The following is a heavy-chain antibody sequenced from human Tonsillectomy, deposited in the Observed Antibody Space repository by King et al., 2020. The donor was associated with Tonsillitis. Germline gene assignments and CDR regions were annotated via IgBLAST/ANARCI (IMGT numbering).Heavy chain of an antibody. CDR2: IRSKAYGGTS. Sequence: QLVQSGGGLVQPGRSLRLSCTASGFTFGDYAMSWVRQAPGKGLEWVTFIRSKAYGGTSEYAASVKGRLTISRDDSKRIAYLKMNSLKTEDTAVYYFIRVGVTMVRGASPKYYYYYMDVWGKGTTVTVSS. CDR3: IRVGVTMVRGASPKYYYYYMDV. J-gene: IGHJ6*03. CDR1: GFTFGDYA. V-gene: IGHV3-49*04. D-gene: IGHD3-10*01.